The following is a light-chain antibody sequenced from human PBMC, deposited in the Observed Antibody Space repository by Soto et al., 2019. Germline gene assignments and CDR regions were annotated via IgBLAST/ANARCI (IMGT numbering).Light chain of an antibody. CDR1: QSVSNNY. CDR2: GAS. J-gene: IGKJ1*01. Sequence: IALTQSPGTLSRSPGDRATLSCRASQSVSNNYLAWYQQKPGQAPRLLIYGASNRATGIPDRFSGSGSGTDFTLTISRLEPEDFAVDDCQQYGSSGTFGQGTKVDIK. CDR3: QQYGSSGT. V-gene: IGKV3-20*01.